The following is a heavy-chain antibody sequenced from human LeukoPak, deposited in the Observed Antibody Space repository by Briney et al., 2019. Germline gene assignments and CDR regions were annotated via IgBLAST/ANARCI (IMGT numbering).Heavy chain of an antibody. Sequence: GGSLRLSCAASGFTFSSYWMSWVRQAPGKGLEWVANIKQDGSEKYYVDSVKGRFTISRDNAKNSLYLQMNSLRAEDTAVYYCARGPTVIAAAGTVYFQHWGQGTPVTVSS. J-gene: IGHJ1*01. V-gene: IGHV3-7*01. CDR1: GFTFSSYW. D-gene: IGHD6-13*01. CDR2: IKQDGSEK. CDR3: ARGPTVIAAAGTVYFQH.